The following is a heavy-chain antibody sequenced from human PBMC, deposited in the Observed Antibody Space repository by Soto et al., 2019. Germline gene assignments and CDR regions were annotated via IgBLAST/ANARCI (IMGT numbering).Heavy chain of an antibody. J-gene: IGHJ3*02. CDR2: ISYDGSNK. CDR1: GLTFSSYA. V-gene: IGHV3-30-3*01. D-gene: IGHD6-19*01. CDR3: ARESSSGWFDAFDI. Sequence: GGSLRLSCTASGLTFSSYAMHWVRQAPGKGLEWVAVISYDGSNKYYADSVKGRFTISRDNSKNTLYLQMNSLRAEDTAVYYCARESSSGWFDAFDIWGQGTMVTVSS.